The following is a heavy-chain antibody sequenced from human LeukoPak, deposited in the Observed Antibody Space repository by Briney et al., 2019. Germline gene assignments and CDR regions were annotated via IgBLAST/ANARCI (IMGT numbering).Heavy chain of an antibody. V-gene: IGHV1-8*01. Sequence: ASVKVSFKTSGYTSSKYDVTWVRQASGQGLEWMGWMKPNSGQTGYAQRFQGRIIMTRITSISTAYMQLNNLTSEDTATYYCARGPPETTYSDFWGQGTLVTVSS. CDR1: GYTSSKYD. D-gene: IGHD1/OR15-1a*01. CDR3: ARGPPETTYSDF. CDR2: MKPNSGQT. J-gene: IGHJ4*02.